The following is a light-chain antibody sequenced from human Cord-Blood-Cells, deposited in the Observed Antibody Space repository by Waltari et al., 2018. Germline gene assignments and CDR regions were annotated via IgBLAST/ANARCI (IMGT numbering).Light chain of an antibody. CDR2: DVS. V-gene: IGLV2-14*01. CDR3: SSYTSSSLVV. Sequence: QSALTQPASVSGSPGQSITISCTGTSSDVGGYNYVSWYQQHPGKAPKLMIYDVSNPPSGVSNRVSGSKSGNTASLTISGLQAEDEADYYCSSYTSSSLVVFGGGTKLTVL. J-gene: IGLJ2*01. CDR1: SSDVGGYNY.